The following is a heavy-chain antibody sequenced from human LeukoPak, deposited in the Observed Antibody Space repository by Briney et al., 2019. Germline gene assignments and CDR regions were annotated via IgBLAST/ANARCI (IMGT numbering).Heavy chain of an antibody. CDR3: ARLMWFGELFSFDY. J-gene: IGHJ4*02. V-gene: IGHV4-39*01. CDR1: GGSISSSSYY. Sequence: SETLSLTCTVSGGSISSSSYYWGWIRQPPGKGLEWIGSIYYSGSTYYNPSLKSRVTISVDTSKNQFSLKLSSVTAADTAVYYCARLMWFGELFSFDYWGQGTLVTVSS. CDR2: IYYSGST. D-gene: IGHD3-10*01.